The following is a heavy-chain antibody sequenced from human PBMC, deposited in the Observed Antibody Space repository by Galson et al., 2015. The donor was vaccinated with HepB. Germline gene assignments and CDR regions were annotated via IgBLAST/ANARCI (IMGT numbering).Heavy chain of an antibody. J-gene: IGHJ2*01. V-gene: IGHV5-10-1*01. CDR1: GYTLTSYW. Sequence: QSGAEVKKPGESLRISCKASGYTLTSYWITWVRQMPGKGLEWMGNIDPTDSYTSYSPSFQGHVTISADKSISTAYLQWSSLKASDTAMYYCARRTRYYYDSSTYPYWYLDLWGRGTLVTVSS. D-gene: IGHD3-22*01. CDR2: IDPTDSYT. CDR3: ARRTRYYYDSSTYPYWYLDL.